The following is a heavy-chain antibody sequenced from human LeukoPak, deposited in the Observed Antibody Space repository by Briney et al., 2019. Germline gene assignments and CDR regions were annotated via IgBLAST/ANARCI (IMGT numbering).Heavy chain of an antibody. CDR3: ARGQGDV. CDR2: ISGSGGST. Sequence: GGSLRLSCAASGFTFSSYAMSWVRQAPGKGLEWVSAISGSGGSTYYADSVKGRFTISSDNSKNTLYLQMNSLRGDDTAIYYCARGQGDVWGKGTTVTVSS. J-gene: IGHJ6*04. CDR1: GFTFSSYA. V-gene: IGHV3-23*01.